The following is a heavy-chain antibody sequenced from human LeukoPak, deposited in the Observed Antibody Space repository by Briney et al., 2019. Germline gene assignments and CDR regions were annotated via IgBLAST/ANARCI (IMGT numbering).Heavy chain of an antibody. Sequence: SAGSLRLSCTVSGFTFSSTGMHWARQAPGKGLEWVSYIRSDGNNKYYGDSVKGRLTVSRDNSKNTLYLQMNSLRVDDTGVYYCARTYNPDYWGQGTLVTVSS. V-gene: IGHV3-30*02. CDR1: GFTFSSTG. CDR3: ARTYNPDY. D-gene: IGHD1-14*01. CDR2: IRSDGNNK. J-gene: IGHJ4*02.